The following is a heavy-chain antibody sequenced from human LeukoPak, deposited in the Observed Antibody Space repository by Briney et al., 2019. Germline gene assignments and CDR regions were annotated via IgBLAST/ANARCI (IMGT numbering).Heavy chain of an antibody. D-gene: IGHD3-10*02. V-gene: IGHV4-59*01. CDR3: ARGLFGEFGFDF. J-gene: IGHJ4*02. CDR1: GGSISSYY. Sequence: SETLSLTCTVSGGSISSYYWSWIRQPPGKGLEWIGYIYYSGSNNYNPSLKSRVTISVDTSKNQFSLKLSSVTAADTAVYYCARGLFGEFGFDFWGQGTLVTVSS. CDR2: IYYSGSN.